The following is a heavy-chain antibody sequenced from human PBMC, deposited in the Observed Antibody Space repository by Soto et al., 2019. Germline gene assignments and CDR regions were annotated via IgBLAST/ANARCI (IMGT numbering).Heavy chain of an antibody. CDR1: GFTFSSYT. CDR2: VSGRSADK. V-gene: IGHV3-23*01. Sequence: PGGSLRLSCAASGFTFSSYTMNWVRQAPGKGLEWVSGVSGRSADKFYADSVKGRFTISRDNSINILFLQMNDLRAEDTAVYYCAVTKLYDTFDYRREGFNYWGQGTMVTVSS. J-gene: IGHJ3*01. CDR3: AVTKLYDTFDYRREGFNY. D-gene: IGHD3-22*01.